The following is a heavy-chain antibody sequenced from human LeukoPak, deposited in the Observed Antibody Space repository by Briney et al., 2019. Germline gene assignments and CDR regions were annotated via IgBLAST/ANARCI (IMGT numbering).Heavy chain of an antibody. CDR2: INPNNGVT. J-gene: IGHJ4*02. D-gene: IGHD4-17*01. CDR3: VRIYYGPDY. V-gene: IGHV1-2*02. Sequence: ASVKVSCNASGYIFTAHYIHWVRQAPGQGLEWMGWINPNNGVTNYAQKFQGRVTMTRDTSITTAYMELSSLRSGDTAVYYCVRIYYGPDYWGQGTLVTVSS. CDR1: GYIFTAHY.